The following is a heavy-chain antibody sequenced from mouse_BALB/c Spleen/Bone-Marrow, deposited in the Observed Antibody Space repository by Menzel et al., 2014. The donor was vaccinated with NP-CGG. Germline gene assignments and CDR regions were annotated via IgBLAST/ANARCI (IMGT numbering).Heavy chain of an antibody. CDR2: ISSGGSYT. V-gene: IGHV5-9-4*01. Sequence: VQLQQSGGGLVKPGGSLKLSCAASGFTFSSYAMSWVRQSPEKRLEWVAEISSGGSYTYYPDTVTGRFTISRDNAKNTLYLEMSSLKSEDTAMYFCARGLYYVAYGPGFAYWGQGTLVTVSA. D-gene: IGHD2-13*01. J-gene: IGHJ3*01. CDR3: ARGLYYVAYGPGFAY. CDR1: GFTFSSYA.